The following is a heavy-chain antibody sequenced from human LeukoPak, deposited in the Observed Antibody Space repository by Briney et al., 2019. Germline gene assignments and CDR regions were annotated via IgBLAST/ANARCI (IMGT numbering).Heavy chain of an antibody. V-gene: IGHV3-74*01. D-gene: IGHD3-10*01. CDR3: ARDLTGSVQDY. Sequence: GGSLRLSCAASGFTFSSYWMHWVRQAPGKGLVWVSRINSDGSNTIYAGSVKGRFTISRDNAKNTLSLQMNSLRAEDTAVYYCARDLTGSVQDYWGQGTLVTVSS. CDR1: GFTFSSYW. J-gene: IGHJ4*02. CDR2: INSDGSNT.